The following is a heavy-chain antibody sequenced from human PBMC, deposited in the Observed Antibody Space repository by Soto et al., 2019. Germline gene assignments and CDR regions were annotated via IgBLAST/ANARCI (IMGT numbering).Heavy chain of an antibody. J-gene: IGHJ4*02. CDR1: GFPFNSLS. CDR3: AREPYGDSQYFDY. D-gene: IGHD2-21*02. CDR2: FSHDGRVT. Sequence: QVQLVESGGGMVQLGTSLRLSCPASGFPFNSLSLHWFRQLPDKGLEWLPVFSHDGRVTFYADFVKGRFTVSRDNSKNTIYLQVNSLRAEDTAVYYCAREPYGDSQYFDYWGQGTLVTVSS. V-gene: IGHV3-30*04.